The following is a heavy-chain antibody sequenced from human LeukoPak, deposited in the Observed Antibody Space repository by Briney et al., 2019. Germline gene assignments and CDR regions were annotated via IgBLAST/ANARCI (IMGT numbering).Heavy chain of an antibody. CDR2: INHSGST. D-gene: IGHD3-22*01. CDR1: GGSFSGYY. V-gene: IGHV4-34*01. J-gene: IGHJ6*03. CDR3: ARTYYDRYYYYYMDV. Sequence: SETLSLTCAVYGGSFSGYYWSWIRQPPGKGLEWIGEINHSGSTNYNPSPKSRVTISVDTSKNQFSLKLSSVTAADTAVYYCARTYYDRYYYYYMDVWGKGTTVTVSS.